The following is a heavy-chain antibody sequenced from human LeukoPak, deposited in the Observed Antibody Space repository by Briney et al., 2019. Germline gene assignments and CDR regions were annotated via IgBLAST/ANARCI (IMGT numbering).Heavy chain of an antibody. CDR2: IYYSGST. CDR3: ASDRTDVDHYYGMDV. CDR1: GGSISSGGYY. J-gene: IGHJ6*02. V-gene: IGHV4-31*03. D-gene: IGHD1-14*01. Sequence: SETLSLTCTVSGGSISSGGYYWSWIRQHPGKGLEWIGYIYYSGSTYYNASLKSRVTISVDTSKNQFSLKLNSVTAADTAVYYCASDRTDVDHYYGMDVWGQGTTVTVSS.